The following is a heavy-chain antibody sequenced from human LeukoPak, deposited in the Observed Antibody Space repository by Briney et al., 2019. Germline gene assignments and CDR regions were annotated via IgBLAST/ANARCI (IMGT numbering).Heavy chain of an antibody. CDR3: ARGGSGSYYGAFDI. V-gene: IGHV1-18*01. D-gene: IGHD1-26*01. Sequence: ASVKVSCKTSGYTFTSAGISWVRQAPGQGLEWVGWSSGFNANTDYAQKFQGRVTMTTDRSTSTAYMELRSLRSEDTAVYYCARGGSGSYYGAFDIWGQGTMVTVSS. CDR2: SSGFNANT. J-gene: IGHJ3*02. CDR1: GYTFTSAG.